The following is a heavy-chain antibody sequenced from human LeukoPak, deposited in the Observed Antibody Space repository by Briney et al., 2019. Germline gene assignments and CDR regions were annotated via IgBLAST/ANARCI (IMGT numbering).Heavy chain of an antibody. J-gene: IGHJ4*02. CDR3: AKARTSTGGYHFDY. V-gene: IGHV3-30*18. CDR2: ISYDGSNK. Sequence: PGGSLRLSCAASGFTFSSYSMNWVRQAPGKGLEWVAVISYDGSNKYYADSVKGRFTISRDNSKNTLYLQMNSLRAEDTAVYYCAKARTSTGGYHFDYWGQRTPVTVSS. CDR1: GFTFSSYS. D-gene: IGHD2-8*02.